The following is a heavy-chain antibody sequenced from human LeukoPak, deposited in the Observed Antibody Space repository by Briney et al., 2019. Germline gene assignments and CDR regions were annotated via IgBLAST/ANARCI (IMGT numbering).Heavy chain of an antibody. J-gene: IGHJ4*02. Sequence: ASMKVSCKASGYTFTSYDINWVRQATGQGLEWMGWMNPNSGNTGYAQKFQGRVTMTRNTSISTAYMELSSLRSEDTAVYYCARGRGIAVADPGDYWGQGTLVTVSS. CDR3: ARGRGIAVADPGDY. D-gene: IGHD6-19*01. CDR2: MNPNSGNT. V-gene: IGHV1-8*01. CDR1: GYTFTSYD.